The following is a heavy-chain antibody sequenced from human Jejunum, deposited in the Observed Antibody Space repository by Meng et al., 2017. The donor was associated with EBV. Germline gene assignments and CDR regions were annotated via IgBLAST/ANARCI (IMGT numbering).Heavy chain of an antibody. D-gene: IGHD5-12*01. J-gene: IGHJ4*02. V-gene: IGHV4-61*01. CDR2: IYYSGST. CDR3: AGLRYSGYDRAFDY. CDR1: GGSVNSGNVY. Sequence: QLQLQESGPGLVNPSETLSLPCTVSGGSVNSGNVYWSWIRQPPGKGLEWIGYIYYSGSTNYIPSLKSRVTISLDTSKNQFSLKLSSVTAADTAVYYCAGLRYSGYDRAFDYWGQGALVTVSS.